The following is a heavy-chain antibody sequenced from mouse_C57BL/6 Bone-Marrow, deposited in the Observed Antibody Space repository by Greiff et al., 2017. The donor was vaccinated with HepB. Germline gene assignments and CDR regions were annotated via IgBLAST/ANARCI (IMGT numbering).Heavy chain of an antibody. J-gene: IGHJ2*01. D-gene: IGHD1-1*01. CDR2: INPNNGGT. V-gene: IGHV1-26*01. CDR3: ARSPLGSSYDYFDY. CDR1: GYTFTDYY. Sequence: EVQLQQSGPELVKPGASVKISCKASGYTFTDYYMNWVKQSHGKSLEWIGDINPNNGGTSYNQKFKGKATLTVDKSSSTAYMELRSLTSEDSAVYYCARSPLGSSYDYFDYWGKGTTLTVSS.